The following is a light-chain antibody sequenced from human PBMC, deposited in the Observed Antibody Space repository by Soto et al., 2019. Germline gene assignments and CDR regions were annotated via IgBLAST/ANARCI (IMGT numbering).Light chain of an antibody. CDR2: ATS. J-gene: IGKJ1*01. CDR3: QHSYSTPRT. Sequence: DIQMTQSPSSLSASVGDRVTITCRSSQGIGNDLGWYQQKPGKAPKRLMYATSSLQSGVPSRFSGTESGTEFTLSISSLQPDDFATYYCQHSYSTPRTFGPG. V-gene: IGKV1-17*01. CDR1: QGIGND.